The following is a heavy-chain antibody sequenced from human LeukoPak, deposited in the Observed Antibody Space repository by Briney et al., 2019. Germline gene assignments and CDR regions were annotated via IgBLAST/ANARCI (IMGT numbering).Heavy chain of an antibody. CDR3: AKVYGYSSGWFGY. J-gene: IGHJ4*02. Sequence: GSLRLSCAASGFTVSSNYMSWVRQAPGKGLEWASVIYSDGSTYYADSAKGRFTIYRHNSKNTLYLLMDSLGAEDTAVYFCAKVYGYSSGWFGYWGQGTLVTVSS. CDR2: IYSDGST. D-gene: IGHD6-19*01. V-gene: IGHV3-53*04. CDR1: GFTVSSNY.